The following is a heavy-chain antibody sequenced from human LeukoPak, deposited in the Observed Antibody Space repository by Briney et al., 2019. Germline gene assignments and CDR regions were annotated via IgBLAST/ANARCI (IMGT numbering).Heavy chain of an antibody. J-gene: IGHJ3*02. Sequence: SQTLSLTCALSGDSVSTNSAAWHWLGQSPSRGLEWLGRTYYRSKWYNDYPVSVRSRITFNPDTSKNHVSLQLNSVTPEDTAVYYCAREGRDAFDIWGQGTMVIVSS. CDR1: GDSVSTNSAA. V-gene: IGHV6-1*01. CDR2: TYYRSKWYN. CDR3: AREGRDAFDI.